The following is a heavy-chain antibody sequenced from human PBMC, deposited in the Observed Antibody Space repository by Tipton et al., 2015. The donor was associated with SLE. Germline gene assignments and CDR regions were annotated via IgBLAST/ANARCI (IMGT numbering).Heavy chain of an antibody. CDR1: GFTVSSNY. D-gene: IGHD5-18*01. CDR3: AKDWARYSYGNYFDY. CDR2: IYSGGST. J-gene: IGHJ4*02. V-gene: IGHV3-66*02. Sequence: SLRLSCAASGFTVSSNYMSWVRQAPGKGLEWVPVIYSGGSTYYADPVKGRFTISRDNSKNTLYLQMNSLRAEDTAVYYCAKDWARYSYGNYFDYWGQGTLVTVSS.